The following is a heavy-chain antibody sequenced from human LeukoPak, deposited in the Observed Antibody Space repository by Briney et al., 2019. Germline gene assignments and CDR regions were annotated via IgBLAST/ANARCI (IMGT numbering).Heavy chain of an antibody. J-gene: IGHJ5*02. Sequence: SETLSLTCTVSGDFIISGGYYWSWIRQHPGKGLEWIGYIYYSGTTYYNPSLKSRVTMSVDTSKNQFSLKLSSVTAADTAIYYCARDPVGPGWFDPWGQGTLVTFSS. V-gene: IGHV4-31*02. CDR1: GDFIISGGYY. D-gene: IGHD1-26*01. CDR2: IYYSGTT. CDR3: ARDPVGPGWFDP.